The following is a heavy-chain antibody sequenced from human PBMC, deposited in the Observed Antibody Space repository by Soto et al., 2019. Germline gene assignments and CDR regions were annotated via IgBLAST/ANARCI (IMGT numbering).Heavy chain of an antibody. CDR2: ITEGGDT. CDR3: ARTDKYNSQSSGWANRFDF. D-gene: IGHD6-19*01. J-gene: IGHJ4*02. V-gene: IGHV3-23*01. CDR1: GFTFSNFA. Sequence: EVQLLESGGGLVQPGGSLRLLCAASGFTFSNFAMTWVRQAPGKGLEWVSTITEGGDTYFGDIVRGRFTISRDNSKNTLYLQMNTLRAEDTAIYYCARTDKYNSQSSGWANRFDFWGQGTLVTVSS.